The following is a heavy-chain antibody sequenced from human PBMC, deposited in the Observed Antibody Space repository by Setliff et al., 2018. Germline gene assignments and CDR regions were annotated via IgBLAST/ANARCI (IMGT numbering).Heavy chain of an antibody. J-gene: IGHJ4*02. CDR1: GGSISSYY. V-gene: IGHV4-59*01. Sequence: SETLSLTCTVSGGSISSYYWSWLRQPPWKGLEWIGYIYTSGSTNYNPSLKSRVTISLDTSKNQFSLKLSSVTAADTAVYYCARGVSSVSWTPRYWGRGILVTVSS. CDR2: IYTSGST. D-gene: IGHD6-19*01. CDR3: ARGVSSVSWTPRY.